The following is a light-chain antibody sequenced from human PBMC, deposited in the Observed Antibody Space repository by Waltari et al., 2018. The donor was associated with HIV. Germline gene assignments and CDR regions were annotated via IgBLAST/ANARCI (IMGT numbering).Light chain of an antibody. CDR2: KSS. Sequence: IQMTQSPSVLSASVGDRITITCRASQNVDSWLAWYQQRPGRAPKLLIYKSSILEYGVPARFTGSGSGTNVTLTINSLHTDDFATYYCQQYNSDFYTFGLGTRLDLK. CDR1: QNVDSW. J-gene: IGKJ2*01. CDR3: QQYNSDFYT. V-gene: IGKV1-5*03.